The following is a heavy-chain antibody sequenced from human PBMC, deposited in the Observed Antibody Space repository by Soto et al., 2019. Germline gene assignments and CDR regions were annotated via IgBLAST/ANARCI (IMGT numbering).Heavy chain of an antibody. CDR3: ARGYDFWSGYYYPYGMDV. D-gene: IGHD3-3*01. Sequence: PGGSLRLSCAAAGFTFSSFGMHWVRQAPGKGLEWVAVISYDGSNKNHADTVKGRFTISRDNSKNTLYLQMNSLRAEDTAVYYCARGYDFWSGYYYPYGMDVWGQGTTVTVSS. CDR2: ISYDGSNK. CDR1: GFTFSSFG. V-gene: IGHV3-30*03. J-gene: IGHJ6*02.